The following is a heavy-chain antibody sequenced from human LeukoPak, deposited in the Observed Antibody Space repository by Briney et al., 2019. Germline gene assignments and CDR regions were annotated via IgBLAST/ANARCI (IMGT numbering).Heavy chain of an antibody. D-gene: IGHD6-19*01. V-gene: IGHV4-59*01. CDR1: GGSISSYY. Sequence: SETLSLTCTVSGGSISSYYWSWIRQPPGKGLEWIGYIYYSGSTNYNPSLKSRVTISVDTSKNQFSRKLSSVTAADTAVYYCARGIAVAGHFDYWGQGTLVTVSS. J-gene: IGHJ4*02. CDR3: ARGIAVAGHFDY. CDR2: IYYSGST.